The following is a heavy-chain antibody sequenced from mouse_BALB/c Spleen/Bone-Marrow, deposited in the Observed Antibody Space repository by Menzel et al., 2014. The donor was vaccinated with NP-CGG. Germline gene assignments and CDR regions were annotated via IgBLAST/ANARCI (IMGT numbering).Heavy chain of an antibody. D-gene: IGHD4-1*01. CDR1: DYTFTSYW. CDR2: IDPRTANT. Sequence: QVQLQQPGAELAKPGASVKMSCKVSDYTFTSYWIHWVKQRPGQGLEWIGYIDPRTANTEYSQKFKDKATLTADKSSSTAYMHLSSLTSEDSAVYYCARYWDAYWGQGTLVTVSA. V-gene: IGHV1-7*01. CDR3: ARYWDAY. J-gene: IGHJ3*01.